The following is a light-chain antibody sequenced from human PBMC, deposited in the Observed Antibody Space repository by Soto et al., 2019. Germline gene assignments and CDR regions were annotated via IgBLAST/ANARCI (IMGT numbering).Light chain of an antibody. CDR3: QSYDSSLRAVV. V-gene: IGLV1-40*01. CDR2: GNS. J-gene: IGLJ2*01. CDR1: NSNIGATYD. Sequence: QSVLTQPPSVSGAPGQRVTISCTGSNSNIGATYDVHWYQQLLGTAPKLLIYGNSNRPSGVPDRFSGSKSGTSASLAITGLQAEDEADYYCQSYDSSLRAVVFGGGTKLTVL.